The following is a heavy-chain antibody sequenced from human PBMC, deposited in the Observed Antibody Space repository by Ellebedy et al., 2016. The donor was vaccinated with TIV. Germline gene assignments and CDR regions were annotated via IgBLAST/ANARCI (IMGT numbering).Heavy chain of an antibody. J-gene: IGHJ4*02. Sequence: GESLKISCAASGFTFSSYVIHWVRQAPGKGLEWVAVISHDGSNTYYTDSVKGRFTISRDDSKNTLYLQMNSLRVEDTAVYYCAREYYYDRSASPSFYFDYWGQGTLVTVSS. D-gene: IGHD3-22*01. V-gene: IGHV3-30-3*01. CDR3: AREYYYDRSASPSFYFDY. CDR1: GFTFSSYV. CDR2: ISHDGSNT.